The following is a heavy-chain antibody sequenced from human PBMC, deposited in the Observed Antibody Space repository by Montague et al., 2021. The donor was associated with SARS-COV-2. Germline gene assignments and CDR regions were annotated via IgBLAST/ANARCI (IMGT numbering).Heavy chain of an antibody. Sequence: PALVKPTQTLTLTCTFSGFSLNTTGVGVGWIRQPPGKALEWLALIDWDDDKYYSTSLKTRLAISKDTSKNQVVLTMTDMDPVDTGTYYCARIPEYSSGGGPDWYFDLGGRGTLVTVSS. CDR3: ARIPEYSSGGGPDWYFDL. D-gene: IGHD6-19*01. J-gene: IGHJ2*01. V-gene: IGHV2-70*01. CDR2: IDWDDDK. CDR1: GFSLNTTGVG.